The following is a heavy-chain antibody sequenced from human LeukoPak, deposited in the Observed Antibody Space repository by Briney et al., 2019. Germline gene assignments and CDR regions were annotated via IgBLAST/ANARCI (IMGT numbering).Heavy chain of an antibody. CDR3: ARSRGNLYFQH. J-gene: IGHJ1*01. Sequence: PGGSLRLSCAASGFTFSSYGMHWIRQPPGKGLEWIGSIYYSGSTYYNPSLKSRVTISVDTSKNQFSLRLISVTAADTAMYYCARSRGNLYFQHWGQGTLVTVSS. D-gene: IGHD6-25*01. V-gene: IGHV4-39*07. CDR2: IYYSGST. CDR1: GFTFSSYG.